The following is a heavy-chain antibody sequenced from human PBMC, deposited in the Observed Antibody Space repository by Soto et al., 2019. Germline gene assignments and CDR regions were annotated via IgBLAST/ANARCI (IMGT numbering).Heavy chain of an antibody. Sequence: SETLSLTCTVSGGSVTSGSYYWSWIRQPPGKGLEWIGYIYNSGSTNYNHSLKSRVTISVDTSKNQISLKLNSVTAADTAVYYCARDQGIAVAVFDYWGKGTLVTVSS. CDR1: GGSVTSGSYY. D-gene: IGHD6-19*01. V-gene: IGHV4-61*01. J-gene: IGHJ4*02. CDR2: IYNSGST. CDR3: ARDQGIAVAVFDY.